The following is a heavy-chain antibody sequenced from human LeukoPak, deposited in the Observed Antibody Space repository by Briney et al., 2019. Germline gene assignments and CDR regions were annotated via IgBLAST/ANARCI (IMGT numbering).Heavy chain of an antibody. V-gene: IGHV4-34*01. J-gene: IGHJ5*02. Sequence: PSETLSLTCAVYGGSFSGYYWSWIRQPPGKGLEWIGEINHSGSTNYNPSLKSRVTISVDTSKNQFSLKLSSVTAADTAVYYCARVGGGSGSYYRYNWFAPWGQGTLVTVSS. CDR2: INHSGST. CDR3: ARVGGGSGSYYRYNWFAP. D-gene: IGHD3-10*01. CDR1: GGSFSGYY.